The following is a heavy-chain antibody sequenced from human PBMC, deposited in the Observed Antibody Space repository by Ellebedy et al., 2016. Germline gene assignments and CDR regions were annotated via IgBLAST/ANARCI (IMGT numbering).Heavy chain of an antibody. CDR3: ARQVAAAQHLSYFDY. CDR1: GYSFTSYW. D-gene: IGHD6-13*01. J-gene: IGHJ4*02. Sequence: GESLKISXKGSGYSFTSYWIGWVRQMPGKGLEWMGIIYPGDSDTRYSPSFQGQVTISADKSISTAYLQWSSLKASDTAMYYCARQVAAAQHLSYFDYWGQGTLVTVSS. V-gene: IGHV5-51*01. CDR2: IYPGDSDT.